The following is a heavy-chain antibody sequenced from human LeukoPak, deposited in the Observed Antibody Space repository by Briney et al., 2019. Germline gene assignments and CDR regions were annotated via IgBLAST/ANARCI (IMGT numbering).Heavy chain of an antibody. CDR3: AKDGVITMVRGANFDY. D-gene: IGHD3-10*01. CDR1: GFTFDDYA. V-gene: IGHV3-23*01. CDR2: ISGSGGST. Sequence: GGSLRLSCAASGFTFDDYAMHWVRQAPGKGLEWVSAISGSGGSTYYADSVKGRFTISRDNSNNTLYLQMNSLRAEDTAVYYCAKDGVITMVRGANFDYWGQGTLVTVSS. J-gene: IGHJ4*02.